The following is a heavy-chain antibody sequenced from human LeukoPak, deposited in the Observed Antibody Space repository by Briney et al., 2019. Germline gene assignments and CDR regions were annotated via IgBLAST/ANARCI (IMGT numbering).Heavy chain of an antibody. CDR1: GGSISSSSYC. D-gene: IGHD2-15*01. Sequence: PSETLSLTCTVSGGSISSSSYCWGWLRQPPGKGLEWIGSIYYSGSTYYNPSLKSRVTISVDTSKNQFSLKLSSVTAADTAVYYCARGVVVVAATIGFDYWGQGTLVTVSS. CDR2: IYYSGST. V-gene: IGHV4-39*01. J-gene: IGHJ4*02. CDR3: ARGVVVVAATIGFDY.